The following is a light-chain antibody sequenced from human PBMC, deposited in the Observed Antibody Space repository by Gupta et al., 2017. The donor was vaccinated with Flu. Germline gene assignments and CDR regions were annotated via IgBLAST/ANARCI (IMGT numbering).Light chain of an antibody. CDR3: QQYGSAPLT. Sequence: EIVLTQSPGTLSLSQGERATLSCRASRSVSSSYLAWYQQKPGQTPRLLIYAASGRATGIPDRFSGSGSGTDFTLTISRLEPEDFAVYYCQQYGSAPLTFGQGTKVEIK. CDR1: RSVSSSY. V-gene: IGKV3-20*01. CDR2: AAS. J-gene: IGKJ1*01.